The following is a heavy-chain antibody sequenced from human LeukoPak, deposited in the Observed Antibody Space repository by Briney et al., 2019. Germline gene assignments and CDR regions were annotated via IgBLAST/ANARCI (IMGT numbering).Heavy chain of an antibody. J-gene: IGHJ4*02. CDR1: GFTLRSYW. D-gene: IGHD3-22*01. Sequence: GGSLRLSGAAPGFTLRSYWMSWVGKAPGKGRGGGAAIKQDGSEKYYVDSVKGRFTISRDNAKNSLYLQMNSLRAEDTAVYYCARGSHYDSSGYLDYWGQGTLVTVSS. CDR2: IKQDGSEK. V-gene: IGHV3-7*01. CDR3: ARGSHYDSSGYLDY.